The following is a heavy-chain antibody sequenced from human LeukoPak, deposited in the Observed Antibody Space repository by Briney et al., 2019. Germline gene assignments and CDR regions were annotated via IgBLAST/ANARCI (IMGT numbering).Heavy chain of an antibody. CDR2: IGTAGDT. J-gene: IGHJ4*02. CDR1: GFTFSSYD. Sequence: PGGSLRLSCAASGFTFSSYDMHWVRQATGKGLEWVSAIGTAGDTYYPGSVKGRFTISRENAKNSLYLQMNSLRAGDTAVYYCAREPRSHCGGSSEQTDYWGQGTLVTVSS. CDR3: AREPRSHCGGSSEQTDY. D-gene: IGHD4-23*01. V-gene: IGHV3-13*01.